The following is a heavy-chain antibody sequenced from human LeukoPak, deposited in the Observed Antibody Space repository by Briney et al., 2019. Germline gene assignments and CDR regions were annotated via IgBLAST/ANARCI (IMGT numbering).Heavy chain of an antibody. J-gene: IGHJ4*02. D-gene: IGHD1-1*01. CDR1: GFSFSSYA. Sequence: GGSLRLSCAASGFSFSSYAMSWVRQAPGKGLEWVSTITASGGSTYYADSVKGRSTISRDNSKNTLYLQINSLRAEDTALYYCAKLVLFSGTTGDLNYWGQGTLVTVSS. CDR2: ITASGGST. V-gene: IGHV3-23*01. CDR3: AKLVLFSGTTGDLNY.